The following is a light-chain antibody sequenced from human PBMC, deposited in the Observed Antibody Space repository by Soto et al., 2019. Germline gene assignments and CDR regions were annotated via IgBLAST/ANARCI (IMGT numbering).Light chain of an antibody. CDR1: SGHSSYA. CDR2: LNSDGSH. V-gene: IGLV4-69*01. CDR3: RTWGTGIVV. J-gene: IGLJ2*01. Sequence: QPVLTQSPSASASLGASVKLTCTLSSGHSSYAIAWHQQQPEKGPRYLMKLNSDGSHSKGDGIPDRFSGSSSGAERYLTISSLQSEDEVDYYCRTWGTGIVVFGGGTKVTVL.